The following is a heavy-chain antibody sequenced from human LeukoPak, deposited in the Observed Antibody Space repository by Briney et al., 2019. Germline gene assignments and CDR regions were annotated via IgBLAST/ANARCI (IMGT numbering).Heavy chain of an antibody. V-gene: IGHV1-69*01. D-gene: IGHD5-24*01. Sequence: SVKVSCKASGGTFSSYAFSWVRQAPGQGLEWMGGIIPIFGTANYAQKFQGRVTITADESTSTAYMELSSLRSEDTAVYYCARIGEMATIGHFDYWGQGTLVTVSS. CDR3: ARIGEMATIGHFDY. J-gene: IGHJ4*02. CDR1: GGTFSSYA. CDR2: IIPIFGTA.